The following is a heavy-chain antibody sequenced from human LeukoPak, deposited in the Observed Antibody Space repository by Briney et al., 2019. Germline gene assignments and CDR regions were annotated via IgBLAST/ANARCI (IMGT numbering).Heavy chain of an antibody. CDR1: GFTFKNYA. J-gene: IGHJ4*02. V-gene: IGHV3-23*01. D-gene: IGHD5-18*01. Sequence: GGSLRLSCTTSGFTFKNYAMTWVSQAPGKGLEWVSSIRDSGDATYYTDSVKGRFTISRDNSKNTLYLQMNLLRAEDTALYYCARVRGYSYANEYHFEYWGQGTLVTVSS. CDR3: ARVRGYSYANEYHFEY. CDR2: IRDSGDAT.